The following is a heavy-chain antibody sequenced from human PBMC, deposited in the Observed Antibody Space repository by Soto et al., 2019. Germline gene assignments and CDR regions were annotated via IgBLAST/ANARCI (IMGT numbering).Heavy chain of an antibody. D-gene: IGHD3-10*01. J-gene: IGHJ6*02. Sequence: SETLSLTCAVSGGSISSSNLWSWVRQPPGEGLEWIGEIYHSGSTNYNPSLKSRVTISVDKSNNQFSLTLSSVTAADTAVYYCARVSGSYYYGMDVWGQGTTVTVSS. CDR1: GGSISSSNL. CDR2: IYHSGST. V-gene: IGHV4-4*02. CDR3: ARVSGSYYYGMDV.